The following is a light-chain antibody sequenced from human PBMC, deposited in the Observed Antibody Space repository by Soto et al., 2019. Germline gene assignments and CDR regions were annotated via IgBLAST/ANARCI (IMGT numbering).Light chain of an antibody. Sequence: QAVVTQPPSVSGAPGQRVIISCTGSNSNIGTGYDVHWYQQLPGTAPKLLIYGNNNRPSGVPDRFSGSKSGASASLAITGLQAEDEADYYCHSYDSSLSAVVFGGVTKLTVL. J-gene: IGLJ2*01. V-gene: IGLV1-40*03. CDR2: GNN. CDR3: HSYDSSLSAVV. CDR1: NSNIGTGYD.